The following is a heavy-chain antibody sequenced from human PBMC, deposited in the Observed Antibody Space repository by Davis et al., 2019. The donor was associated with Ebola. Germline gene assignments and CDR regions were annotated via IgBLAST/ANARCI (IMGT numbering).Heavy chain of an antibody. CDR1: GFTFSRFG. CDR3: AKDGGYEGWFDP. Sequence: PGGSLRLSCAASGFTFSRFGMHWVRQPPGKGLEWVTMISSDGTNKFYSDSLKGRFAISRDNSRNTLFLLMNSLSAEDTAVYYCAKDGGYEGWFDPWGQGTLVTVSS. J-gene: IGHJ5*02. D-gene: IGHD5-12*01. V-gene: IGHV3-30*18. CDR2: ISSDGTNK.